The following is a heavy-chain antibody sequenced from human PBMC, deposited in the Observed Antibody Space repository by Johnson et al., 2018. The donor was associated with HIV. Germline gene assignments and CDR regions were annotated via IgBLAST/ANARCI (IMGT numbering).Heavy chain of an antibody. Sequence: QVQLVESGGGVVQPGRSLRLSCAASGFTFSSYAMHWVRQAPGKGLEWVAVISYDGKSTYYADSVKGRFTISRDNSKNTLYLQMNSLRAEDTAVYYCARDGYGGYSYGYGAFDIWGQGTMVTVSS. D-gene: IGHD5-18*01. CDR1: GFTFSSYA. CDR2: ISYDGKST. J-gene: IGHJ3*02. CDR3: ARDGYGGYSYGYGAFDI. V-gene: IGHV3-30*14.